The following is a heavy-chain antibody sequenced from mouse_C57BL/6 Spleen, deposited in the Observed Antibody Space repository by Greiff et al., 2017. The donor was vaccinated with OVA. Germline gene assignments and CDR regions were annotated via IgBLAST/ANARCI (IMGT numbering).Heavy chain of an antibody. V-gene: IGHV10-1*01. Sequence: EVKLVESGGGLVQPKGSLKLSCAASGFSFNTYAMNWVRQAPGKGLEWVARIRSKSNNYATYYADSVKDRFTISRDDSESMLYLQMNNLKTEDTAMYYCVRQGSYYYGSSYWYFDVWGTGTTVTVSS. CDR3: VRQGSYYYGSSYWYFDV. CDR2: IRSKSNNYAT. D-gene: IGHD1-1*01. J-gene: IGHJ1*03. CDR1: GFSFNTYA.